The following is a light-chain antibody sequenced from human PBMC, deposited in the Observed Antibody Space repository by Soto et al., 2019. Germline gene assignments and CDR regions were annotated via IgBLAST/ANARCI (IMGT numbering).Light chain of an antibody. CDR3: CSYAGDLAL. CDR2: EVD. V-gene: IGLV2-14*01. CDR1: SSDVGGYNY. J-gene: IGLJ2*01. Sequence: QSALAQPASVSGSPGQSTIISCTGTSSDVGGYNYVSWYQQHPGKAPKFLIYEVDNRASGVPDRFSGSKSGNTASLTISGLQAEDEADYYCCSYAGDLALFGGGTKVTV.